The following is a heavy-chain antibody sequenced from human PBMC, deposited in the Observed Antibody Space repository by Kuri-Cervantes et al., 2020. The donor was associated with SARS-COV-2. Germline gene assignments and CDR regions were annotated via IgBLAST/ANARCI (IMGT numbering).Heavy chain of an antibody. CDR1: GFTFSSYS. CDR2: ISSSSSYI. Sequence: LSLTCAASGFTFSSYSMNWVRQAPGKGLEWVSSISSSSSYIYYADSVKGRFTISRDNAKNSPYLEMNSLRAEDTALYYCSRARDPPFDYWGQGTLVTVSS. J-gene: IGHJ4*02. D-gene: IGHD2-21*02. V-gene: IGHV3-21*04. CDR3: SRARDPPFDY.